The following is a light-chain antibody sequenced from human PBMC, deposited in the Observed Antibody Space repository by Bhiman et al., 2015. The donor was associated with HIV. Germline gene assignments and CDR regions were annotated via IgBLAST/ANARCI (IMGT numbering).Light chain of an antibody. Sequence: QTVVTQEPSFSVSPGGTVTLTCGLRSGSVSTTYHPSWYQQTPGRAPRTLIFSTNSRSSGVPDRFSGSILGNKAALTITGAQSDDESDYFCVLYMGSGFWLFGGGTRLTVL. CDR1: SGSVSTTYH. V-gene: IGLV8-61*01. CDR2: STN. J-gene: IGLJ3*02. CDR3: VLYMGSGFWL.